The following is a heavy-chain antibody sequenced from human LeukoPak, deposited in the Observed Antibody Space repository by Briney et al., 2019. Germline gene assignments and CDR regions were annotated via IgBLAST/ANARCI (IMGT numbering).Heavy chain of an antibody. D-gene: IGHD2-21*02. V-gene: IGHV3-23*01. CDR2: ISGSGGST. CDR3: ARADDCGGDCYSDHTLDY. J-gene: IGHJ4*02. CDR1: GFTFSSYA. Sequence: GGSLRLSCAASGFTFSSYAMSWVRQAPGKGLEWVSAISGSGGSTYYADSVKGRFTISRDNSKNTLYLQMNSLRAEDTAVYYCARADDCGGDCYSDHTLDYWGQGTLVTVSS.